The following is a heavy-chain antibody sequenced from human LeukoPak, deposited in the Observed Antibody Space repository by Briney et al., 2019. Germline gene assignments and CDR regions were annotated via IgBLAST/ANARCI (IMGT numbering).Heavy chain of an antibody. CDR3: ARGLYDYVWGSYRSTPQNTNWFDP. Sequence: TSETLSLTCTVSGGSISSSSYYWGWIRQPPGKGLEWIGSIYYSGSTYYNPSLKSRVTISVDTSKNQFSLKLSSVTAADTAVYYCARGLYDYVWGSYRSTPQNTNWFDPWGQGTLVTVSS. V-gene: IGHV4-39*07. CDR1: GGSISSSSYY. J-gene: IGHJ5*02. D-gene: IGHD3-16*02. CDR2: IYYSGST.